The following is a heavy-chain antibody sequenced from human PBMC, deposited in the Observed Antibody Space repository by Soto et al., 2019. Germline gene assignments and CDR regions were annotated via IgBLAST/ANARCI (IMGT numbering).Heavy chain of an antibody. CDR3: ARGRKVVVVPAANEFDY. Sequence: QVQLVQSGAEMKKPGASVKVSCKASGYTFTGYYMHWVRQAPGQGLEWMGWINPNSGGTNYAQKFQGWVTMTRDTSISTAYMELSRLRSDDTAVYYCARGRKVVVVPAANEFDYWGQGTLVTVSS. CDR2: INPNSGGT. D-gene: IGHD2-2*01. V-gene: IGHV1-2*04. J-gene: IGHJ4*02. CDR1: GYTFTGYY.